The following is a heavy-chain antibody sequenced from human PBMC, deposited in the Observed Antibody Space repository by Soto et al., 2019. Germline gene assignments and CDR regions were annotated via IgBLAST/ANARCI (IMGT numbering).Heavy chain of an antibody. D-gene: IGHD3-22*01. CDR1: GYSFTTNW. CDR3: ARHGGAHYLSSGYHYALDY. CDR2: IYPGDSDT. V-gene: IGHV5-51*01. Sequence: GESLKISCKGSGYSFTTNWIGWVRQMPGKGLEWMGVIYPGDSDTRYSPSFQGQVAISADKSINTAYLQWSSLKASDTAMYYCARHGGAHYLSSGYHYALDYWGQGTPVTVSS. J-gene: IGHJ4*02.